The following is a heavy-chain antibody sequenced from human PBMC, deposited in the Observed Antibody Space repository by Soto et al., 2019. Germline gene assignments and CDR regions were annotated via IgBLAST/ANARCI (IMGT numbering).Heavy chain of an antibody. CDR3: ARAKFVPAYWEWFDP. V-gene: IGHV4-31*03. Sequence: QVQLQESGPGLVQPSQTLSLTCSVSGDSITNGYYYWSWIRQHPGKGLEWIGYIYYSGSAYYNPSFKSRATISVDTSENQFSLTLTSVTAADTAMYYCARAKFVPAYWEWFDPWGQGTLVTVSS. CDR2: IYYSGSA. CDR1: GDSITNGYYY. D-gene: IGHD2-2*01. J-gene: IGHJ5*02.